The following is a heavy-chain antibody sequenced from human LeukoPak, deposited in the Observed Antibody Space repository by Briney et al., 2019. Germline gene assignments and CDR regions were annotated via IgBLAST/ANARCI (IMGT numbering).Heavy chain of an antibody. Sequence: SETLSLTCTVSGGSISSYYWSWIRQPPGKGLEWIGYIYYSGSTNYNPSLKSRVTISVDTSKNQFPLKLSSVTAADTAVYYCARGLKRITIFGVVSGAFDIWGQGTMVTVSS. J-gene: IGHJ3*02. CDR3: ARGLKRITIFGVVSGAFDI. CDR1: GGSISSYY. V-gene: IGHV4-59*01. CDR2: IYYSGST. D-gene: IGHD3-3*01.